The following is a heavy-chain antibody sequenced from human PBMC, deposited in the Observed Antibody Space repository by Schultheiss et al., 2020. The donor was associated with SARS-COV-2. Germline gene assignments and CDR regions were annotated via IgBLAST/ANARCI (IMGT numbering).Heavy chain of an antibody. J-gene: IGHJ5*02. CDR2: IWYDGSNK. Sequence: GGSLRLSCAASGFTFSSYGMHWVRQAPGKGLEWVAVIWYDGSNKYYADSVKGRFTISRDNSKNTLYLQMNSLRAEDTAVYYCARDRRIVGAYGDWFDPWGQVTLVTVSS. V-gene: IGHV3-33*01. D-gene: IGHD1-26*01. CDR3: ARDRRIVGAYGDWFDP. CDR1: GFTFSSYG.